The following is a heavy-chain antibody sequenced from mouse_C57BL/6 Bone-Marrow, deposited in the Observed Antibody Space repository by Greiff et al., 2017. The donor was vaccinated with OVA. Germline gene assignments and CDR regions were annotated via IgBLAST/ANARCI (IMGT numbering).Heavy chain of an antibody. Sequence: VQLQQSGPELVKPGASVKISCKASGYTFTDYYMNWVKQSHGKSLEWIGDINPNNGGTSYNQKFKGKATLTVDKSSSTAYMQLRRLTSEDSAVYYCARVYFYFDYWGQGTTLTVSS. CDR3: ARVYFYFDY. CDR2: INPNNGGT. J-gene: IGHJ2*01. CDR1: GYTFTDYY. V-gene: IGHV1-26*01.